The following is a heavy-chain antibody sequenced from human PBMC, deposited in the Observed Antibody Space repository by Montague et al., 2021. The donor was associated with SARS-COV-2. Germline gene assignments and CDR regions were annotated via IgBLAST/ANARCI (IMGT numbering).Heavy chain of an antibody. Sequence: SLRLSCAASGFAFRNYWMSWVRQAPGKGLEWVANIRHDGNVKFYVDSVKGRFTISRDNAESSMYLQMNSLRAEDTAMYYCARDSSSGSDWYYYYGMDVWGQGTTVTVSS. J-gene: IGHJ6*02. D-gene: IGHD6-13*01. V-gene: IGHV3-7*01. CDR2: IRHDGNVK. CDR3: ARDSSSGSDWYYYYGMDV. CDR1: GFAFRNYW.